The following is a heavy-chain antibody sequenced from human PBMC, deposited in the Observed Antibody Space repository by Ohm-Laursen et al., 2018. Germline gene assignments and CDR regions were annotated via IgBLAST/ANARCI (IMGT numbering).Heavy chain of an antibody. Sequence: SQTLSLTCTVSGDSISSYYWSWIRQPPGKGLEWIGYIYDSGSTNYNPSLKSRVTISVDTPKNQFSLKLSSVTAADTAVYYCARFSSSGWWLDYWGQGTLVTVSP. D-gene: IGHD6-19*01. CDR3: ARFSSSGWWLDY. CDR2: IYDSGST. CDR1: GDSISSYY. J-gene: IGHJ4*02. V-gene: IGHV4-59*01.